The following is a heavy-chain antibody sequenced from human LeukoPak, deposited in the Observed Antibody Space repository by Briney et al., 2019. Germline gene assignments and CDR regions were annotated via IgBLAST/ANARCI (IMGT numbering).Heavy chain of an antibody. CDR1: GYTFTGYY. CDR3: ARDSTVVTPAGWFDP. D-gene: IGHD4-23*01. Sequence: ASVKVSCKTSGYTFTGYYMHWVRQAPGQGLEWMGWINPNSGGTNYAQKFQGRVTMTRDTSISTAYMELSSLRSEDTAVYYCARDSTVVTPAGWFDPWGQGTLVTVSS. V-gene: IGHV1-2*02. CDR2: INPNSGGT. J-gene: IGHJ5*02.